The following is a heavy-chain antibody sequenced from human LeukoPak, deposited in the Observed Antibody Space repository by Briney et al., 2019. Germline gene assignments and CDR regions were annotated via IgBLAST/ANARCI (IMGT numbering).Heavy chain of an antibody. D-gene: IGHD4-17*01. J-gene: IGHJ4*02. CDR1: GFTFIGYG. Sequence: PGGSLRLSCAASGFTFIGYGMHWVRQAPGKGLEWVAFIPYDGSNKYYADSVKGRLTISRDNSKNTLYLQMNSLRAEDTAVYYCARDLSYGDIDYWGQGTLVTVSS. CDR2: IPYDGSNK. V-gene: IGHV3-30*02. CDR3: ARDLSYGDIDY.